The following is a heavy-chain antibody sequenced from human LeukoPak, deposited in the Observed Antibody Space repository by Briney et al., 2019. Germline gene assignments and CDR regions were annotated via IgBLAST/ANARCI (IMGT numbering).Heavy chain of an antibody. D-gene: IGHD5-18*01. CDR2: IYYSGSA. Sequence: SETLSLTCSVSGGSISSSSFYWGWIRQPPGKGLEWIGSIYYSGSAYYNPSLKSRVTVSVDTSKNQFSLKVSSVTAADTAVYYCARQVGDTAMVDDAFDVWGQGTMVTVSS. CDR1: GGSISSSSFY. J-gene: IGHJ3*01. CDR3: ARQVGDTAMVDDAFDV. V-gene: IGHV4-39*01.